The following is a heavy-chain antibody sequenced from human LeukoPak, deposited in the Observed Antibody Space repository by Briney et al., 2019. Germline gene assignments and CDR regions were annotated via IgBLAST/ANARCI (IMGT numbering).Heavy chain of an antibody. CDR3: ARERRDYGDPLDY. CDR1: VFTFSTFA. CDR2: VSGSGSNT. V-gene: IGHV3-23*01. J-gene: IGHJ4*02. Sequence: PGGSLRLSCATSVFTFSTFAMAWVRQAPGKGLEWLSAVSGSGSNTYYADSVKGRFTISRDNSKNTLYLQVNSLRVEDTAIYYCARERRDYGDPLDYWGQGTLVTVSP. D-gene: IGHD4-17*01.